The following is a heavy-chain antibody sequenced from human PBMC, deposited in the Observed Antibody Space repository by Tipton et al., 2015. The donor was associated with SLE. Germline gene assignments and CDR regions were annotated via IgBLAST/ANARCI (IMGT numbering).Heavy chain of an antibody. CDR1: QGSVSSDIYS. Sequence: TLSLTCTVSQGSVSSDIYSWGWIRQPPGKGLEWIGSLYYSGSTNYNPSLKSRVTISVDTSKNQFSLKLSSVTAADTAVYYCARHMITGGEFDYWGQGTLVTVSS. V-gene: IGHV4-39*01. CDR2: LYYSGST. D-gene: IGHD3-16*01. CDR3: ARHMITGGEFDY. J-gene: IGHJ4*02.